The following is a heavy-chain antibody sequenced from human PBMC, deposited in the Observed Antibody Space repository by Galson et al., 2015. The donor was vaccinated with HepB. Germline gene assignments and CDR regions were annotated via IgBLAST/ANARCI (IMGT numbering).Heavy chain of an antibody. CDR2: IWYDGSNK. Sequence: SLRLTCAASGFTFSSYGMHWVRQAPGKGLEWVAVIWYDGSNKYYADSVKGRFTISRDNSKNTLYLQMNSLRAEDTAVYYCARDLALGTYYYGSGRSVGGMDVWGQGTTVTVSS. CDR3: ARDLALGTYYYGSGRSVGGMDV. D-gene: IGHD3-10*01. J-gene: IGHJ6*02. V-gene: IGHV3-33*01. CDR1: GFTFSSYG.